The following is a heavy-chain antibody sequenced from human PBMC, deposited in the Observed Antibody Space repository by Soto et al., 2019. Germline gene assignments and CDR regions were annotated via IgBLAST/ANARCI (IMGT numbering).Heavy chain of an antibody. CDR2: IIPIFGTA. CDR3: ARYVPGGYDSSGYYHYNWYDP. CDR1: GGTFSSYA. D-gene: IGHD3-22*01. Sequence: SVKVSCKASGGTFSSYAISWVRQAPGQGLEWMGGIIPIFGTANYAQKFQGRVTITADESTSTAYMELSSLRSEDTAVYYCARYVPGGYDSSGYYHYNWYDPWGQGTLVTVSS. V-gene: IGHV1-69*13. J-gene: IGHJ5*02.